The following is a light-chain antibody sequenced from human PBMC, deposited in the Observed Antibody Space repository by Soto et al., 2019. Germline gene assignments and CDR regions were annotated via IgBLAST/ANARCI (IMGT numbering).Light chain of an antibody. J-gene: IGKJ1*01. Sequence: EIVLTQSPGTLSLSPGERVTLSCRASQSVPGNYLAWLQQKPGQSPRLLIYGASYRAIGIPDRFSGSGSGTDFTLTIRRLEPEDFAVYYCQQYTSPQWTLGKETRVETK. CDR1: QSVPGNY. V-gene: IGKV3-20*01. CDR3: QQYTSPQWT. CDR2: GAS.